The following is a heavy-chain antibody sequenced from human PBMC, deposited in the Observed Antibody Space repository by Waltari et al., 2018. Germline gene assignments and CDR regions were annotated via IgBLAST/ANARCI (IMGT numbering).Heavy chain of an antibody. Sequence: QVQLQESGPGLVKPSETLSLTCAVSGYSISSGYCWGWIRQPPGKGLEWIGSIYHSGSTYSNPSLKRRFTISVDTSKTQFSRKLSSVTAADTAVYYCAIHRGMQLPLYNWFDPWGQGTLVTVSS. CDR2: IYHSGST. V-gene: IGHV4-38-2*01. D-gene: IGHD5-18*01. CDR3: AIHRGMQLPLYNWFDP. CDR1: GYSISSGYC. J-gene: IGHJ5*02.